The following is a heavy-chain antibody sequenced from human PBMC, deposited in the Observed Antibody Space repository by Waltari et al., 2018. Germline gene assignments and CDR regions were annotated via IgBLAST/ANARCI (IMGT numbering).Heavy chain of an antibody. Sequence: LVQSGAEVMKPGASVKVSCKVSRDAITEHYIHWVRRAPGQGLGWMGWINPNGGTTNYAQRYRGRITVTWDTSMTTSYMGLSGLRSDDTAVYYCAREYCGGDCRLFDYWGQGTLVTVSS. J-gene: IGHJ4*02. CDR2: INPNGGTT. CDR3: AREYCGGDCRLFDY. V-gene: IGHV1-2*02. CDR1: RDAITEHY. D-gene: IGHD2-21*02.